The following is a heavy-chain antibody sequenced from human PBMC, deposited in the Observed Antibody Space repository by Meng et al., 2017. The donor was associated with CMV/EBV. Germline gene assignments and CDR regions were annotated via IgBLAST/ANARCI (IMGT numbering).Heavy chain of an antibody. CDR1: GGTFRTFA. CDR2: IIPVFETA. V-gene: IGHV1-69*12. D-gene: IGHD1-26*01. Sequence: QGPAVEAAAEVKKLGSSVKVSCKTSGGTFRTFAISWVRQAPGEGLEWMGGIIPVFETANDAERFQDRVTITADDSTTTAYMELSSLRADDTALYFCARGGDSWYSDYWGQGTLVTVSS. J-gene: IGHJ4*02. CDR3: ARGGDSWYSDY.